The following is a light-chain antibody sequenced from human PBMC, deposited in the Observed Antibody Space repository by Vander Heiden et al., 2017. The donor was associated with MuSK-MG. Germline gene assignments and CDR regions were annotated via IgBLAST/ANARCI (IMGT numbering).Light chain of an antibody. CDR3: MQTLQTPPT. CDR1: QSLLHSFGYNY. Sequence: DIVMTQSPLSLPVTPGEPASISCRPSQSLLHSFGYNYLDWYLQKPGQSPQLLNYLGSNRASGVPDRFSGSGSGTDFTLKISRVEAEDVGVYYCMQTLQTPPTFGQGTKLEI. J-gene: IGKJ2*01. V-gene: IGKV2-28*01. CDR2: LGS.